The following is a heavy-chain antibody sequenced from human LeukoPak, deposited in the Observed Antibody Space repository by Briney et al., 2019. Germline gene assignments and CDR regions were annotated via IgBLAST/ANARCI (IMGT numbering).Heavy chain of an antibody. D-gene: IGHD2-15*01. CDR2: IYYSGST. Sequence: KASETLSLTCTVSGGSISSSSYYWGWIRQPPGKGLEWIGSIYYSGSTYYNPSLKSRVTISVDTSKNQFSLKLSSVTAADTAVYYCARDHGSGGSGGAFDIWGQGTMVTVSS. CDR3: ARDHGSGGSGGAFDI. J-gene: IGHJ3*02. V-gene: IGHV4-39*07. CDR1: GGSISSSSYY.